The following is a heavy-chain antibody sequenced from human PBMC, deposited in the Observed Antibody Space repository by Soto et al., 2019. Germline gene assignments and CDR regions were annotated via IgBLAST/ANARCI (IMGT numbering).Heavy chain of an antibody. J-gene: IGHJ4*02. CDR3: AKDLGYGDYVGYYFDY. Sequence: GGSLRLSCAASGFTFSSYAMSWVRQAPGKGLEWVSAISGSGGSTYYADSVKGRFTISRDNSKNTLYLQMNSLRAEDTAVYYCAKDLGYGDYVGYYFDYWGQGTLVTVSS. CDR2: ISGSGGST. V-gene: IGHV3-23*01. D-gene: IGHD4-17*01. CDR1: GFTFSSYA.